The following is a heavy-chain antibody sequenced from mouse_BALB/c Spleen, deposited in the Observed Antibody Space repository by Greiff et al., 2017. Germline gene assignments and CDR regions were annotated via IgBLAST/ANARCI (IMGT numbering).Heavy chain of an antibody. V-gene: IGHV5-9-4*01. CDR3: ARDSDYYYYAMDY. CDR1: GFTFSSYA. Sequence: EVKLVESGGGLVKPGGSLKLSCAASGFTFSSYAMSWVRQSPEKRLEWVAEISSGGSYTYYPDTVTGRFTISRDNAKNTLYLEMSSLRSEDTAMYYCARDSDYYYYAMDYWGQGTSVTVSS. J-gene: IGHJ4*01. CDR2: ISSGGSYT. D-gene: IGHD1-1*02.